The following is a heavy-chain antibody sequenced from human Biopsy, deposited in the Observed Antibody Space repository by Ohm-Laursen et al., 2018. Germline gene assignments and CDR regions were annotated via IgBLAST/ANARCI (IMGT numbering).Heavy chain of an antibody. CDR1: GDTFSRSA. CDR3: ARGGSGSGYYGMDV. CDR2: IIPIVGIT. J-gene: IGHJ6*02. Sequence: VKISRKASGDTFSRSAFFWVRQAPGQGLVYLGRIIPIVGITNHAQTFQGRITLTADKSTFMVYMELSRLRSDDTAIYYCARGGSGSGYYGMDVWGQGATVSVSS. D-gene: IGHD3-10*01. V-gene: IGHV1-69*10.